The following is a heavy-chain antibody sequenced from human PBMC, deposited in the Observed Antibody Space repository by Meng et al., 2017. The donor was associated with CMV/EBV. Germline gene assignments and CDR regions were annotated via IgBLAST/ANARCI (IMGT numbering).Heavy chain of an antibody. V-gene: IGHV3-9*01. CDR1: GFTFDDYA. CDR2: INWNSGDI. Sequence: SLKISCAASGFTFDDYAMHWVRQAPGKGLEWVSGINWNSGDIGYADSVKGRFTISRDNAKNSLYLQMNSLRAEDTAVYYCAKDPSFEYSSSFDYWGQGTLVTVSS. J-gene: IGHJ4*02. D-gene: IGHD6-6*01. CDR3: AKDPSFEYSSSFDY.